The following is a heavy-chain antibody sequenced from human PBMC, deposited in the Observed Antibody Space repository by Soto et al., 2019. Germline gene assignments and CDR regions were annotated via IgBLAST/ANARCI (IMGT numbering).Heavy chain of an antibody. V-gene: IGHV3-74*01. CDR1: GFTFSNYW. D-gene: IGHD3-16*01. CDR3: ATLYGPFDI. Sequence: EVQLVESGGGLVQSGGSLRLSCAASGFTFSNYWMHWVHQAPGKGLVWVSLIRGDGINTKYADSVKGRFTISRDNAKNTLFLQMNSLTAEDTAVYYCATLYGPFDIWGQGTLVTVSS. J-gene: IGHJ3*02. CDR2: IRGDGINT.